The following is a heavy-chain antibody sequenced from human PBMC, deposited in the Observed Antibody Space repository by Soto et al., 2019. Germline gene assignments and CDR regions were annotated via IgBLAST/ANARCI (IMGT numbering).Heavy chain of an antibody. Sequence: GESLKISCRGSGYSFTSYWIGWVRQMPGKGLEWMGIIYPGDSDTRYSPSFKGQVTISADKSISTAYLQWSSLKASDTAMYYCARHVSLVPVWFDPWGQGTLVTVSS. CDR2: IYPGDSDT. D-gene: IGHD2-2*01. CDR3: ARHVSLVPVWFDP. CDR1: GYSFTSYW. J-gene: IGHJ5*02. V-gene: IGHV5-51*01.